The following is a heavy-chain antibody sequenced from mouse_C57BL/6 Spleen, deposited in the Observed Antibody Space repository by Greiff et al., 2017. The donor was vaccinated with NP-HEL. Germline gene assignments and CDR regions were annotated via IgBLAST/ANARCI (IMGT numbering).Heavy chain of an antibody. CDR2: ISYDGSN. Sequence: ESGPGLVKPSQSLSLTCSVTGYSITSGYYWNWIRQFPGNKLEWMGYISYDGSNNYNPYLKNRISITRDTSNNQFFLKLNCVTTDDTATYYCAKYKLLRGGYAMYYWGQGTSVTVSS. CDR3: AKYKLLRGGYAMYY. CDR1: GYSITSGYY. D-gene: IGHD1-1*01. J-gene: IGHJ4*01. V-gene: IGHV3-6*01.